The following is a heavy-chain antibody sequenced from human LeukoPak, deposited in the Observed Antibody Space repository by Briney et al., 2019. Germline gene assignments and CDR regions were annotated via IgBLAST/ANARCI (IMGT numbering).Heavy chain of an antibody. CDR2: ISWNSGSI. J-gene: IGHJ4*02. D-gene: IGHD6-6*01. CDR1: GFTFDDYA. CDR3: AKAAISASSIAARSGFDY. V-gene: IGHV3-9*01. Sequence: PGGSLRLSCAASGFTFDDYAMHWVRQAPGKGLEWVSGISWNSGSIGYADSVKGRFTISRDNAKNSLYLQMNSLRAEDTALYYCAKAAISASSIAARSGFDYWGQGTLVTVSS.